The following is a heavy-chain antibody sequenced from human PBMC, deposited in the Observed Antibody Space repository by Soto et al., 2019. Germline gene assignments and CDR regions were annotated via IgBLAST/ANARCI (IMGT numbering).Heavy chain of an antibody. CDR3: AYGSSSAWIDY. Sequence: SETLSLTCSVSGDSMRGYHFYWGWIRQAPGKGLEWIGSAYFSGGNTYYSPSLKSRVSISVDTSKNEFSLRLTSLTAADTAVYFCAYGSSSAWIDYWGQGTLVTVSS. D-gene: IGHD6-25*01. CDR2: AYFSGGNT. CDR1: GDSMRGYHFY. J-gene: IGHJ4*02. V-gene: IGHV4-39*01.